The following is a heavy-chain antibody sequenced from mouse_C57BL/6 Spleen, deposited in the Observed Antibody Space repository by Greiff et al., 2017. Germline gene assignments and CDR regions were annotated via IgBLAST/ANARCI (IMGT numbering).Heavy chain of an antibody. J-gene: IGHJ2*01. Sequence: EVQGVESGGGLVKPGGSLKLSCAASGFTFSSYAMSWVRQTPEKRLEWVATISDGGSYTYYPDNVKGRFAISRDNAKNNLYLQMSHLKSEDTAMYYGARRGDEDYVDYWGQGTTLTVSS. CDR3: ARRGDEDYVDY. CDR1: GFTFSSYA. V-gene: IGHV5-4*01. CDR2: ISDGGSYT.